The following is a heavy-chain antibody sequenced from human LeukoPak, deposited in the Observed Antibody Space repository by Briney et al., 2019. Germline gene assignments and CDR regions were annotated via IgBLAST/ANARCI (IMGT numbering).Heavy chain of an antibody. CDR3: ASRSSIWSGYQDTLYYFDS. CDR1: GGSISSYY. V-gene: IGHV4-59*01. J-gene: IGHJ4*02. CDR2: IYYSGST. D-gene: IGHD3-3*01. Sequence: SETLSLTCTVSGGSISSYYWSWIRQPPGKRLEWIGHIYYSGSTNYNPSLKSRVTISVDTSKNQFSLKLSSVTAADTAVYYCASRSSIWSGYQDTLYYFDSWGQGTLVAVSS.